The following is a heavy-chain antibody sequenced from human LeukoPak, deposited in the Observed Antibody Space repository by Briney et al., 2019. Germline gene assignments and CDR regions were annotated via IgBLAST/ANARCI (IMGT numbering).Heavy chain of an antibody. V-gene: IGHV3-23*01. CDR2: ISGSDNST. J-gene: IGHJ4*02. CDR1: GFTFSTYA. D-gene: IGHD1-26*01. CDR3: ARDGGSYSPQDY. Sequence: GGSLRLSCAASGFTFSTYAMSWVRQAPGKGLEWVSTISGSDNSTYYADSVKGRFTISRDNAKNTLSLQMNSLRAEDTAVYYCARDGGSYSPQDYWGQGTLVTVSS.